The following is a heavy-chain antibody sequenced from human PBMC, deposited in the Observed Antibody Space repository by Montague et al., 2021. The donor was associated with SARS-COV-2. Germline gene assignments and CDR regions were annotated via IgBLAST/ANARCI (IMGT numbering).Heavy chain of an antibody. Sequence: TLSLTCTVSGGSINSGGYYWSWIRQPPGKGLEWIGYIYYSGSTYYNPSLKSRLSIPVDTSKNQFSLKLSSVTAADTAGYYCARVHFVSSGWYPDAFDIWGQGTMVTVSS. D-gene: IGHD6-19*01. J-gene: IGHJ3*02. CDR3: ARVHFVSSGWYPDAFDI. V-gene: IGHV4-31*03. CDR2: IYYSGST. CDR1: GGSINSGGYY.